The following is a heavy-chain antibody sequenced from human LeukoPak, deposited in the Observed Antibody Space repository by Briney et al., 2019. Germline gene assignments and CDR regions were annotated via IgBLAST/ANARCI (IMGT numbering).Heavy chain of an antibody. CDR2: INHSGST. Sequence: PSETLSLTCAVYGGSFSGYYWSWIRQPPGKGLEWIGEINHSGSTNYNPSLKSRVTISVDTSKNQFSLKLSSVTAADTAVYYCASQNRAYCSGGSCYSGYYYYYHYMDVWGKGTTVTVSS. D-gene: IGHD2-15*01. CDR3: ASQNRAYCSGGSCYSGYYYYYHYMDV. J-gene: IGHJ6*03. V-gene: IGHV4-34*01. CDR1: GGSFSGYY.